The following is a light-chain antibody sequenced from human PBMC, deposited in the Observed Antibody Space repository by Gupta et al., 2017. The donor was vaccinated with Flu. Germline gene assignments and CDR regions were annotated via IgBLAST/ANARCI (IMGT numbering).Light chain of an antibody. CDR3: QQNNNWPPYT. V-gene: IGKV3-15*01. Sequence: EIVMTQSPATLSVSPGERATLSCRASQSVRSNLAWYQQKPGQAPRLLIYGASTRDTGITARFSGSGYGKEFPLTISSRQSEDFAVYYCQQNNNWPPYTFGQGTKVDIK. CDR2: GAS. J-gene: IGKJ2*01. CDR1: QSVRSN.